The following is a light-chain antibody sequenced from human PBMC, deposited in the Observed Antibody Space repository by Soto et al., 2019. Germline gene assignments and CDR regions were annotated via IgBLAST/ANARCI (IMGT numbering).Light chain of an antibody. Sequence: SVLSQPPSVSGAPGQRVTISCTGTSSNIGGGYDVHWYQQLPGTAPKLLISGNNNRPSGVADRFSGSRSGASASLAITGLGAEDEADYFGRSYDSSRGVFYVFGSGTKVT. V-gene: IGLV1-40*01. CDR1: SSNIGGGYD. CDR2: GNN. CDR3: RSYDSSRGVFYV. J-gene: IGLJ1*01.